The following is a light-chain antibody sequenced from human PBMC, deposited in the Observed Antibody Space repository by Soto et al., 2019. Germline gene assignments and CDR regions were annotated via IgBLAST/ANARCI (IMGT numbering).Light chain of an antibody. V-gene: IGKV3-20*01. Sequence: EIVLTQSPGTLSLSPWERATLSCRASQSVTSSYLAWYQQRPGQAPRLLIYGASSRATGIPDRFSGSGSGTDFTLTISRLEPEDFAVYYCQQYGSSPFTFCPGTKVDIK. J-gene: IGKJ3*01. CDR1: QSVTSSY. CDR3: QQYGSSPFT. CDR2: GAS.